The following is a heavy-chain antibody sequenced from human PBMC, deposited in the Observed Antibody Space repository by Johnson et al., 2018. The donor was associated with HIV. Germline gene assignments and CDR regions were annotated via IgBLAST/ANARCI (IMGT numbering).Heavy chain of an antibody. CDR3: AKDRWHYNFWVDAFDI. V-gene: IGHV3-11*04. J-gene: IGHJ3*02. Sequence: QVQLVESGGGLVKPGGSLRLSCAASGFTFSDYYMNWIRQAPGKGLEWVSYISSSGSTIYYADSVKGRFTISRDNAKNSLYLQMNSLRAEDTAVYYCAKDRWHYNFWVDAFDIWGHGSLVTVSS. CDR2: ISSSGSTI. CDR1: GFTFSDYY. D-gene: IGHD3-3*01.